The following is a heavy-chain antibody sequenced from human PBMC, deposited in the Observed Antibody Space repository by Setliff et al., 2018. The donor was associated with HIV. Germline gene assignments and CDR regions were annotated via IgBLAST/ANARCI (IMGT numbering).Heavy chain of an antibody. V-gene: IGHV1-46*01. Sequence: ASVKVSCKASGYTFTSYYMHWVRQAPGQGLEWMGIINPSGGGTSYAQKFQGRVTMTRDTSTSTVYMELSSLRSEDTAVYYCARDLGRSSGWYFLAGSGDAFDIWGQGTMVTVSS. CDR3: ARDLGRSSGWYFLAGSGDAFDI. CDR1: GYTFTSYY. CDR2: INPSGGGT. D-gene: IGHD6-19*01. J-gene: IGHJ3*02.